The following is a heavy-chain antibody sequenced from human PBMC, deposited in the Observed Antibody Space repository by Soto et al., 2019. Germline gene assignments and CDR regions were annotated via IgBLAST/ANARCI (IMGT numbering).Heavy chain of an antibody. CDR2: INPNSGGT. J-gene: IGHJ4*02. Sequence: QVQLVQSGAEVKKPGASVKVSCKASGYTFTCYYMHWVRQAPGQGLEWMGWINPNSGGTNYVQKFQGWVTMTRDTSFSTAYMELSRLRSDDTAVYYCAREGLEYSSSSGPFDCWGQGTLVTVSS. D-gene: IGHD6-6*01. CDR1: GYTFTCYY. V-gene: IGHV1-2*04. CDR3: AREGLEYSSSSGPFDC.